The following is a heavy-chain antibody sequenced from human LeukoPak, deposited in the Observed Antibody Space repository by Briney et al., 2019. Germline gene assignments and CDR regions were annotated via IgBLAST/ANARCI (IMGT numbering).Heavy chain of an antibody. V-gene: IGHV3-23*01. Sequence: PGGSLRLSCAASGFNFRDFAMNWVRQAPGKGLEWVSAVGGGGDTPYYAKSVKGRFTISRDNSRNTLYLQMNSLRAEDTAEYYCAKNGVWSLRHFDYWGQGTLVTVSS. CDR1: GFNFRDFA. J-gene: IGHJ4*02. CDR2: VGGGGDTP. CDR3: AKNGVWSLRHFDY. D-gene: IGHD3-10*01.